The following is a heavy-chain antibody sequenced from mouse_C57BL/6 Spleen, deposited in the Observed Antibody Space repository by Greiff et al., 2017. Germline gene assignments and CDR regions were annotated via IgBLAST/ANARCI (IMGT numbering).Heavy chain of an antibody. D-gene: IGHD3-3*01. J-gene: IGHJ3*01. Sequence: QVQLQQPGAELVKPGASVKLSCKASGYTFTSYWMHWVKQRPGQGLEWIGMIHPNSGSTNYNEKFKSKATLTVDKSSSTAYMQLSSLTSEDSAVYYCAREERDEAWFAYWGQGTLVTVSA. CDR1: GYTFTSYW. CDR3: AREERDEAWFAY. CDR2: IHPNSGST. V-gene: IGHV1-64*01.